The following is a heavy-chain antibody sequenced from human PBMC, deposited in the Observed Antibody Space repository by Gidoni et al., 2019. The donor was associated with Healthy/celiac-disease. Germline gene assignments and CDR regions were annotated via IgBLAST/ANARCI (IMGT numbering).Heavy chain of an antibody. D-gene: IGHD6-13*01. Sequence: QVQLQASGPGLVKPSGTLSPTCAVSGGSISSSNWWSWVRQPPGKGLEWIGEIYHSGSTNDNPSLKSRVTISVDKSKNQFSLKLSSVTAADTAVYYCARTIIAAAALSPFDYWGQGTLVTVSS. CDR1: GGSISSSNW. CDR3: ARTIIAAAALSPFDY. CDR2: IYHSGST. V-gene: IGHV4-4*02. J-gene: IGHJ4*02.